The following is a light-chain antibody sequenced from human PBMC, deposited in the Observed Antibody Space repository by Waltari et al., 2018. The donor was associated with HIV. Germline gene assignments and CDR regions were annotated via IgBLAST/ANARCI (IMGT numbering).Light chain of an antibody. Sequence: QSALTQPPSTSGTHGQTVTIPCSGSSSNIGDNYVSWYQQLPGTAPNLLIYRNSQRPSGVRDRFSGSKSGTSASLAINDLRSEDEAEYHCAAWDDSLSGWVFGGGTNLTVL. V-gene: IGLV1-47*01. CDR1: SSNIGDNY. CDR2: RNS. J-gene: IGLJ3*02. CDR3: AAWDDSLSGWV.